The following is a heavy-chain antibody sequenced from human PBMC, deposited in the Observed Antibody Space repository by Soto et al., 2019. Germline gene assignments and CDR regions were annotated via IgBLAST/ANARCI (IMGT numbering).Heavy chain of an antibody. V-gene: IGHV4-34*01. D-gene: IGHD2-15*01. CDR2: INHSGST. J-gene: IGHJ4*02. CDR1: GGSFSGYY. Sequence: SETLSLTCAVYGGSFSGYYWSWIRQPPGKGLEWIGEINHSGSTNYNPSLKSRVTISVDTSKNQFSLKLSSVTAADTAVYYCARSYDCSGGSCSGPFVDYWGQGTLVTVSS. CDR3: ARSYDCSGGSCSGPFVDY.